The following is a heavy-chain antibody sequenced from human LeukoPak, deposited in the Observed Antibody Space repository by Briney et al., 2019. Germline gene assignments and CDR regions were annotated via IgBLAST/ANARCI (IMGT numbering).Heavy chain of an antibody. D-gene: IGHD2-2*01. CDR3: ARCTSCYSYYYYYGMDV. J-gene: IGHJ6*02. Sequence: ASVKVSCKASGYTFTGYYMHWVRQAPGQGLEWMGIINPSGGSTSYAQKFQGRVTMTRDTSTSTVYMELSSLRSEDTAVYYCARCTSCYSYYYYYGMDVWGQGTTVTVSS. CDR2: INPSGGST. CDR1: GYTFTGYY. V-gene: IGHV1-46*01.